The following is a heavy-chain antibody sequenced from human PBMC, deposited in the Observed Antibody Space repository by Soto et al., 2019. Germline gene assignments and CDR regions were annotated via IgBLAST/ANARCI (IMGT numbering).Heavy chain of an antibody. D-gene: IGHD3-10*01. Sequence: PSETLSLTCTVSGGSISSYYWSWIRQPPGKGLDCFWFIYYIGSTIFNPSLKSRVTILLDTFNNHFSLKLIFVTAADTALYYCARAQSFYGSGSYGLDYWGQGTLVTVSS. V-gene: IGHV4-59*01. J-gene: IGHJ4*02. CDR3: ARAQSFYGSGSYGLDY. CDR2: IYYIGST. CDR1: GGSISSYY.